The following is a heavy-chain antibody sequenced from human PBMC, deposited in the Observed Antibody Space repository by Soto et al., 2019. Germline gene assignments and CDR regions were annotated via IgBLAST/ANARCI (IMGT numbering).Heavy chain of an antibody. D-gene: IGHD6-19*01. CDR1: GFSLSTSGVG. V-gene: IGHV2-5*01. CDR2: IYWNDDK. J-gene: IGHJ4*02. Sequence: SGPTLVNPTHTLTLTYTFSGFSLSTSGVGVGWIRQPPGKALEWLALIYWNDDKRYSPSLKSRLTITKGTSKNQVVLTMTNMDPVDTATYYCARYSSGWYYFDYWGQGTLVTVSS. CDR3: ARYSSGWYYFDY.